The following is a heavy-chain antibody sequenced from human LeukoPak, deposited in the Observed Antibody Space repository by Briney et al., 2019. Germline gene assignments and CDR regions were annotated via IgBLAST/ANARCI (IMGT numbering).Heavy chain of an antibody. D-gene: IGHD2-15*01. V-gene: IGHV3-49*04. J-gene: IGHJ4*02. Sequence: PGGSLRLSCTASGFTFGDYAMSWVRQAPGKGLEWVGFIRSKAYGGTTEYAASVKGRFTISRDDSKSIAYLQMNSLKTEDTAVYYCTRALLWATPRGPLYYFDYWGQGTLVTVSS. CDR3: TRALLWATPRGPLYYFDY. CDR2: IRSKAYGGTT. CDR1: GFTFGDYA.